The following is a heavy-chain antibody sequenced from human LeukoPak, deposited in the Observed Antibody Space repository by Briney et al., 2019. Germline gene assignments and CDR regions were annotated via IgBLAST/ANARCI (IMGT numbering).Heavy chain of an antibody. CDR1: GFTFDDYG. D-gene: IGHD6-19*01. J-gene: IGHJ4*02. V-gene: IGHV3-20*04. CDR3: ARDRSSGWYDGGHFDY. Sequence: GGSLRLSCAASGFTFDDYGMSWVRQAPGKGLEWVSGINWNGGSTGYADSVKGRFTISRDNAKNSLYLQMNSLRAEDTAVYYCARDRSSGWYDGGHFDYWGQGTLVTVSS. CDR2: INWNGGST.